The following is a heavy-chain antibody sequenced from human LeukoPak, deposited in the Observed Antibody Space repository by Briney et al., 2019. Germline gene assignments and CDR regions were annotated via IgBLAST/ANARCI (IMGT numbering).Heavy chain of an antibody. CDR3: ATLREYYYSYMDV. Sequence: PSETLSLTCTVSGGSISSSSYYWGWIRQPPGKGLEWIGSIYYSGSSFYNPSLKSRVTISVDTSKNQFSLKLSSVTAADTAVYYCATLREYYYSYMDVWGKGTTVTISS. J-gene: IGHJ6*03. V-gene: IGHV4-39*01. CDR1: GGSISSSSYY. CDR2: IYYSGSS.